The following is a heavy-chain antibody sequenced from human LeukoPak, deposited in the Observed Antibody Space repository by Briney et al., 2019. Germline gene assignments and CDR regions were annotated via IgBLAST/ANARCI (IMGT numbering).Heavy chain of an antibody. D-gene: IGHD6-13*01. CDR1: GGSFSSYV. CDR2: IIPVLGVS. J-gene: IGHJ4*02. Sequence: ASVKVSCKASGGSFSSYVITWVRQAPGQGLEWMGRIIPVLGVSNFAQKFEGRVTITADKSTNTAHMELRRLESGDTAVYYCARGSASNWPVDIWGQGTLVIVSS. V-gene: IGHV1-69*04. CDR3: ARGSASNWPVDI.